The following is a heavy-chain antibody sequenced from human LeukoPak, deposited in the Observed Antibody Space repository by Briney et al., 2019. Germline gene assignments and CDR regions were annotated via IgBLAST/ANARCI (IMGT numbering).Heavy chain of an antibody. CDR2: IYYSGST. CDR3: ARHLGVIVGATAFDY. J-gene: IGHJ4*02. V-gene: IGHV4-59*08. D-gene: IGHD1-26*01. Sequence: KPSETLSLTCTVSGGSISSYYWSWIRQPPGKGLEWIGYIYYSGSTNFNPSLKSRVTISVDTSKNQFSLKLSSVTAADTAVYYCARHLGVIVGATAFDYWGQGTLATVSS. CDR1: GGSISSYY.